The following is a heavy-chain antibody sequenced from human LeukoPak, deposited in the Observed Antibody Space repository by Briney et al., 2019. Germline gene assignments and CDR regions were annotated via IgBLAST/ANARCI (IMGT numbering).Heavy chain of an antibody. D-gene: IGHD3-22*01. CDR3: ARGRYYYDSSGYYPGYYMDV. Sequence: SETLSLTCAVYGGSFSGYYWSWIRQPPGKGLEWIGEINHSGSTNYNPSLKSRVTISVDTSKNQFSLKLSSATAADTAVYYCARGRYYYDSSGYYPGYYMDVWGKGTTVTVSS. V-gene: IGHV4-34*01. CDR2: INHSGST. CDR1: GGSFSGYY. J-gene: IGHJ6*03.